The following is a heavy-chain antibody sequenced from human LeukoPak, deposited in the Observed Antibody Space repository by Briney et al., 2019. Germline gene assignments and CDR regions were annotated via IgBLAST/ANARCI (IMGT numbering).Heavy chain of an antibody. CDR3: ARAPGYSAFDL. CDR2: INRDGSVK. CDR1: GFNFTAFW. J-gene: IGHJ4*02. Sequence: PGGSLRLSCAASGFNFTAFWMSWVRQTPEKGAEFVANINRDGSVKNYVDSVKGRFTISRGNAKKSLFLELNSLRADDTAVFYCARAPGYSAFDLWGQGSLVTVSS. D-gene: IGHD5-12*01. V-gene: IGHV3-7*01.